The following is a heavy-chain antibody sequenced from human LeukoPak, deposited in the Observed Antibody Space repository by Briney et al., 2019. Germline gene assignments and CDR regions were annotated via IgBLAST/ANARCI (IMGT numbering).Heavy chain of an antibody. CDR2: ISWNSGSI. V-gene: IGHV3-9*01. D-gene: IGHD3-9*01. CDR3: AKVKYFGYYNSHWYFDL. Sequence: PGRSLRLSCAASGFTFDDYAMHWVRQAPGKGLEWVSGISWNSGSIGYADSVKGRFTISRDNAKNSLYLQMNSLRAEDTALYYCAKVKYFGYYNSHWYFDLWGRGTLVTVSS. J-gene: IGHJ2*01. CDR1: GFTFDDYA.